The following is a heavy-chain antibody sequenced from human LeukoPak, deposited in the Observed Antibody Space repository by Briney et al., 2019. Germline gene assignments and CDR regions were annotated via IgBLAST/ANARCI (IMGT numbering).Heavy chain of an antibody. Sequence: SETLSLTCTVSDGSISGSYWTWIRQSPGKGLEWIGYVHSSGTTNYNPSLKSRVTISVDTSKNQFSLKLSSVTAADTAVYYCARVRFSRDRNTSGAYVLFDYWGQGTLVTVSS. CDR2: VHSSGTT. CDR3: ARVRFSRDRNTSGAYVLFDY. CDR1: DGSISGSY. V-gene: IGHV4-59*01. J-gene: IGHJ4*02. D-gene: IGHD6-19*01.